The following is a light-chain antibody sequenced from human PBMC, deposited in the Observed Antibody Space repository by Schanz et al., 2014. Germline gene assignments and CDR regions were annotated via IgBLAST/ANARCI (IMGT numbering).Light chain of an antibody. CDR2: DVS. CDR1: SSDVGVYNY. CDR3: NSYTSSSTVV. V-gene: IGLV2-14*03. Sequence: QSALTQPASVSGSPGQSITISCTGTSSDVGVYNYVSWYQQHPGKAPKLMIYDVSYRPSGVSNRFSGSKSGNTASLTISGLQAEDEADYYCNSYTSSSTVVFGGGTKLTVL. J-gene: IGLJ2*01.